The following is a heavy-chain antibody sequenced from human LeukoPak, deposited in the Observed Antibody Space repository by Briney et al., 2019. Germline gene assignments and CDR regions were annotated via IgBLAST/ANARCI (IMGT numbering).Heavy chain of an antibody. CDR3: ARAAYDILTGYYRTPYGMDV. D-gene: IGHD3-9*01. CDR1: GFTFSSYW. Sequence: GGSLRLSCAASGFTFSSYWMHWVRQAPGKGLVWASRINSDGSSTSYADSVKGRFTISRDNVKNTLYLQMNSLRAEDTAVYYCARAAYDILTGYYRTPYGMDVWGKGTTVIVSS. J-gene: IGHJ6*04. V-gene: IGHV3-74*01. CDR2: INSDGSST.